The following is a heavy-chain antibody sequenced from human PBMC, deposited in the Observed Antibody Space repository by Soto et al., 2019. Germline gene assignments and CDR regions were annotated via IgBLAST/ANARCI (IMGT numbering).Heavy chain of an antibody. J-gene: IGHJ3*02. CDR2: ISGSGGST. V-gene: IGHV3-23*01. D-gene: IGHD2-15*01. CDR1: GFTFSSYA. CDR3: AKDIVVVVAAGDAFDI. Sequence: PVGSLRLSCAASGFTFSSYAMSWVRQAPGKGLEWVSAISGSGGSTYYADSAKGRFTISRDNSKNTLYLQMNSLRAEDTAVYYCAKDIVVVVAAGDAFDIWGQGTMVTVSS.